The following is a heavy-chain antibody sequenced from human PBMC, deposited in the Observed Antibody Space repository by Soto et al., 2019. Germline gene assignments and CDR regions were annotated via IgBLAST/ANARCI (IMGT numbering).Heavy chain of an antibody. CDR3: ARGERYYDFWSGKKLYYYYGMDV. D-gene: IGHD3-3*01. Sequence: RGSLRLSCAASGFTFSDYYMSWIRQAPGKGLEWVSYISSSGSTIYYADSVKGRFTIARDNAKNSLYLQMNSLRAEDTAVYYCARGERYYDFWSGKKLYYYYGMDVGGQGTTVTVSS. V-gene: IGHV3-11*01. CDR2: ISSSGSTI. J-gene: IGHJ6*02. CDR1: GFTFSDYY.